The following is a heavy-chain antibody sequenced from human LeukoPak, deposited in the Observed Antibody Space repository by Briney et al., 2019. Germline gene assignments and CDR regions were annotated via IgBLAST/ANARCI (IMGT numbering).Heavy chain of an antibody. V-gene: IGHV3-48*03. CDR2: INRAGTTE. CDR3: ARGEQLNYFAY. J-gene: IGHJ4*02. CDR1: GFSFSSYE. D-gene: IGHD1/OR15-1a*01. Sequence: HPGGSLRLSCAPSGFSFSSYEMSWVRQAPGKGLEWVSYINRAGTTEEYADSVKGRFTISRDNAKNSLYLQMYSLRAEDTAVYYCARGEQLNYFAYWGQGTLVTVSS.